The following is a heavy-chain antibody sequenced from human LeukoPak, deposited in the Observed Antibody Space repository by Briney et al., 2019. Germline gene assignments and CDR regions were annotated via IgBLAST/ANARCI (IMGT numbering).Heavy chain of an antibody. CDR2: IYTSGST. CDR1: GGSFSGYY. D-gene: IGHD2-2*01. CDR3: ARGYCSSTSCYPFDY. V-gene: IGHV4-59*10. Sequence: SETLSLTCAVYGGSFSGYYWSWIRQPAGKGLEWIGRIYTSGSTYYNPSLKSRVTISVDTSKNQFSLKLSSVTAADTAVYYCARGYCSSTSCYPFDYWGQGTLVTVSS. J-gene: IGHJ4*02.